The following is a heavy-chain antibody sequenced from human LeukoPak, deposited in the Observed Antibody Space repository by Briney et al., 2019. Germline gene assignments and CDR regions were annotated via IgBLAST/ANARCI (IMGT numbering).Heavy chain of an antibody. CDR1: GGSISSYY. Sequence: SETLSFTCTVSGGSISSYYWSGIRQPPGKGLEWLGYIYHTGSTNYNPSLKSRVTISVDTAKSQFSLKLSSVTAADTAVYYCARQPYIVGAYYFDYWGQGTLVTVSS. CDR2: IYHTGST. J-gene: IGHJ4*02. V-gene: IGHV4-59*08. CDR3: ARQPYIVGAYYFDY. D-gene: IGHD1-26*01.